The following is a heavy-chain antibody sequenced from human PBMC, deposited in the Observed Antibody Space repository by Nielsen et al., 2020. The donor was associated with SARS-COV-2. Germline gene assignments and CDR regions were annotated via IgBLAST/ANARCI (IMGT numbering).Heavy chain of an antibody. V-gene: IGHV1-46*01. J-gene: IGHJ3*02. D-gene: IGHD2-2*02. CDR3: ARAYCSNATCYRHAFDI. CDR1: GYTFTNNY. CDR2: INPSGDRR. Sequence: ASVKVSCKASGYTFTNNYMHWVRQAPGQGLEWMGIINPSGDRRSYAQRFQGRVTLTKDTSTNTVYMDLSSLRSEDTAVYFCARAYCSNATCYRHAFDIWGQGTMVTVSS.